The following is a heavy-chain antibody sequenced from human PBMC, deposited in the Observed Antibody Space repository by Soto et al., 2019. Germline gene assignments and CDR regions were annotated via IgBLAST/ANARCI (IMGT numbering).Heavy chain of an antibody. V-gene: IGHV3-23*01. CDR2: ISGTGVNT. J-gene: IGHJ5*02. CDR1: GFIFSSYA. D-gene: IGHD6-6*01. Sequence: LRLSCEASGFIFSSYAITWVRQAPGKGLEWVSTISGTGVNTYYADSVKGRFTVSRDNSKNTVGLQMNSLRAADSSVYYCAKDSVHNLYRTSSLEDCFGPWGQGTMVTVSS. CDR3: AKDSVHNLYRTSSLEDCFGP.